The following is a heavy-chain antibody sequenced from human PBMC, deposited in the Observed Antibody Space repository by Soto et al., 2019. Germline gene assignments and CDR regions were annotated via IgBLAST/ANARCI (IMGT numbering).Heavy chain of an antibody. Sequence: PGGSLRLSCAPPGFTFRSDPLHWVPKASGKGLELGAVISYDGSNKYDADSVKGRFTISRDNSKNTLYLQMNSLRAEDTAVYYCARDYDYRFGLSIDYWGQGTQVTVSS. V-gene: IGHV3-30*16. CDR3: ARDYDYRFGLSIDY. CDR2: ISYDGSNK. CDR1: GFTFRSDP. D-gene: IGHD5-12*01. J-gene: IGHJ4*02.